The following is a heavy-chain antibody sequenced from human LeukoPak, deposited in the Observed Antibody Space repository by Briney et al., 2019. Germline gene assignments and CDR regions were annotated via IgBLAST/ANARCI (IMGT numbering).Heavy chain of an antibody. CDR3: ARTTYYYGSGSYPADY. CDR1: GYTFTSYG. V-gene: IGHV1-18*01. J-gene: IGHJ4*02. D-gene: IGHD3-10*01. Sequence: ASLKVSCKASGYTFTSYGISWVRQAPGQGLEWMGWISAYNGNTNYAQKLQGRVTMTTDTSTSTAYMELRSLRSDDTAVYYCARTTYYYGSGSYPADYWGQGTLVTVSS. CDR2: ISAYNGNT.